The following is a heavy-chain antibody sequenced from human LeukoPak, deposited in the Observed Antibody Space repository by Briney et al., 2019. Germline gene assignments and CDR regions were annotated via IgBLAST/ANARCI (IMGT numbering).Heavy chain of an antibody. D-gene: IGHD4-17*01. J-gene: IGHJ6*03. CDR2: IYRSGST. Sequence: SETLSLTRSGSNYSISNSLYWGWLRQPPGNGLEWIGSIYRSGSTFYNPSLKSRHTISLDTSKNQLSLKLRAVTAADTAVYFCARGTYGYYMDVWGKGTTVTVSS. CDR3: ARGTYGYYMDV. CDR1: NYSISNSLY. V-gene: IGHV4-38-2*02.